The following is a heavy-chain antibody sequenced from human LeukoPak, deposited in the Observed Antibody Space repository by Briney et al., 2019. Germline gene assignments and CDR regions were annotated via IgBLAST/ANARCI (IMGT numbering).Heavy chain of an antibody. CDR2: ISAYNANT. CDR1: GYTFTNYG. Sequence: GASVTVSCKASGYTFTNYGITWVRQAPGQGLEWMGWISAYNANTNYAQNLQGRVTMTTDTSTSTAYMELRSLRSDDTAVYFCARDYYSGGYYGDYWGQGTLVTASS. J-gene: IGHJ4*02. V-gene: IGHV1-18*01. D-gene: IGHD1-26*01. CDR3: ARDYYSGGYYGDY.